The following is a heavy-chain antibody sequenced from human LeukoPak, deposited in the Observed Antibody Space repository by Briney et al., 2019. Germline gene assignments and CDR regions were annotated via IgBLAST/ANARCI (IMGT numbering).Heavy chain of an antibody. Sequence: GGSLRLSCVASGFTFSSSGMNWVRQAPGKGLEWVSGISGSGSSTYYADSVKGRFSIFRDNSENTLYLQMDSLGAEDTAVYYCAKVRFSCSSISCYSFDYWGQGTLVTVSS. CDR3: AKVRFSCSSISCYSFDY. V-gene: IGHV3-23*01. J-gene: IGHJ4*02. CDR1: GFTFSSSG. CDR2: ISGSGSST. D-gene: IGHD2-2*02.